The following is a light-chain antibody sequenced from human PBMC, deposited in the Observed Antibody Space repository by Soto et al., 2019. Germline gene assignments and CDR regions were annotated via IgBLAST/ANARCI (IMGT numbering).Light chain of an antibody. CDR3: QEYYSTPPT. CDR2: AAS. J-gene: IGKJ1*01. V-gene: IGKV1-39*01. Sequence: DIQMTQSPSSLSASVGDRFTITCRASQSISSYLNWYQQKPGKAPKLLIYAASSLQSGVPSRFSGSGSGTDFTLTISSLQREDFATYYCQEYYSTPPTFGQGTKVDIK. CDR1: QSISSY.